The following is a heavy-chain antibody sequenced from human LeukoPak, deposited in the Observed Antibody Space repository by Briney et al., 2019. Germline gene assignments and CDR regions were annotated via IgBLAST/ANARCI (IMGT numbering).Heavy chain of an antibody. CDR1: GFIFRSYG. Sequence: GGSLRLSCAASGFIFRSYGMHWVRQAPGKGLEWVTFTPYDGSDKYYADSVKGRFTISRDNSKNTLYLQMNSLTPEDTAVYYCAKHKESYCDYWGQGTLVTVSS. CDR2: TPYDGSDK. J-gene: IGHJ4*02. CDR3: AKHKESYCDY. V-gene: IGHV3-30*02.